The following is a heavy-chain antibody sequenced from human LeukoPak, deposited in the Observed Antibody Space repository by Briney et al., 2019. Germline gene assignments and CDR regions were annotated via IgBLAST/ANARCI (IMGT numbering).Heavy chain of an antibody. CDR3: ARTIEMATISYFDY. J-gene: IGHJ4*02. D-gene: IGHD5-24*01. V-gene: IGHV3-21*01. CDR1: RFTFSSYS. CDR2: ISSSGSYI. Sequence: PGGSLRLSCAASRFTFSSYSMNWVRQAPGKGLEWVSSISSSGSYIYHADSVKGRFTISRDNAKNSLYLQMNSLRAGDTAVYYCARTIEMATISYFDYWGQGTLVTVSS.